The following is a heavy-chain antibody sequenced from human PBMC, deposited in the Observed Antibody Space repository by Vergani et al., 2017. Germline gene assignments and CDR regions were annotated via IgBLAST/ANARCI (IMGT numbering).Heavy chain of an antibody. CDR3: ASAYGDYTPHFDY. Sequence: QVQLPESGPGLVKPSETLSLTCTVSGGSISSYYWSWIRQPPGKGLEWIGYIYYSGSTNYNPSLKSRVTISVDTSKNQFSLKLSSVTAADTAVYYCASAYGDYTPHFDYWGQGTLVTVSS. CDR2: IYYSGST. CDR1: GGSISSYY. V-gene: IGHV4-59*01. J-gene: IGHJ4*02. D-gene: IGHD4-17*01.